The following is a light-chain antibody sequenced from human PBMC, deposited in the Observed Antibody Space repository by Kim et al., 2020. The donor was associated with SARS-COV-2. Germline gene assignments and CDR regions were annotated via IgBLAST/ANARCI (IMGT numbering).Light chain of an antibody. CDR1: NNGSKS. J-gene: IGLJ1*01. CDR3: QVWDSSSDHPYV. Sequence: PGKAARITCGGNNNGSKSAHCYQGEPGQAPVLVIYYASDRPSGIPERFSGSNSGNTATLTISRVEAGDEADYYCQVWDSSSDHPYVFGTGTKVTVL. V-gene: IGLV3-21*04. CDR2: YAS.